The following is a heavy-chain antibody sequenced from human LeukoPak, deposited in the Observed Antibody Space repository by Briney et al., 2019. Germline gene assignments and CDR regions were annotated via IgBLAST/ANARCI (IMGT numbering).Heavy chain of an antibody. CDR1: GFTFSSYG. CDR2: ISTDGNDK. D-gene: IGHD3-10*01. V-gene: IGHV3-30*18. J-gene: IGHJ4*02. CDR3: AKDRTRRGADYCFDY. Sequence: GGSLRLSCAASGFTFSSYGIPWVRQAPGKGLEWVAVISTDGNDKYYADSVKGRFTISRDNSKSTLYLQMNSLRAEDTAVYYCAKDRTRRGADYCFDYWGQGTLVTVSS.